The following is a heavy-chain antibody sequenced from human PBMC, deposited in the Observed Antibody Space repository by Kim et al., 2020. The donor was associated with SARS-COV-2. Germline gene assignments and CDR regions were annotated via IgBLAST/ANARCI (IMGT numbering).Heavy chain of an antibody. D-gene: IGHD3-10*01. CDR1: GFTFSSYD. CDR2: IGTAGDT. Sequence: GGSLRLSCAASGFTFSSYDMHWVRQATGKGLEWVSAIGTAGDTYYPGSVKGRFTISRENAKNSLYLQMNSLRAGDTAVYYCASQHFPNYYGSGSYYNLWGQGTLVTVSS. V-gene: IGHV3-13*01. J-gene: IGHJ4*02. CDR3: ASQHFPNYYGSGSYYNL.